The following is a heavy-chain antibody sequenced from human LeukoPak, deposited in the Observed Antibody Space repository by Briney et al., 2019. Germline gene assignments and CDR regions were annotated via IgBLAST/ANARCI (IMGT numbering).Heavy chain of an antibody. CDR3: TRVKGWREPTRGCFDY. J-gene: IGHJ4*02. CDR2: IRSKAYGGTT. CDR1: GFTFGDYA. D-gene: IGHD1-26*01. Sequence: PGRSLRLSCTASGFTFGDYAMSWFRQAPGKGLEWVGFIRSKAYGGTTEYAASVKGRFTISRDDSKSIAYLQMNSLKTEDTAVYYCTRVKGWREPTRGCFDYWGQGTLVTVSS. V-gene: IGHV3-49*03.